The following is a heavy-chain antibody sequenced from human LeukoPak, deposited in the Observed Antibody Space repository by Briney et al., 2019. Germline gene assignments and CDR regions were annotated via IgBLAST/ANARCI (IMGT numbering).Heavy chain of an antibody. Sequence: SETLSLTCTVSGGSISSNTYCWGWIRQPPGKGLEWIGSIHSSGTRYYNPSLQSRITTSVDTSKNQFSLRLSSVTAADTAVYYCARSSQYYYGSGRSWPRLFDPWGQGTLVTVSS. V-gene: IGHV4-39*01. J-gene: IGHJ5*02. CDR1: GGSISSNTYC. CDR3: ARSSQYYYGSGRSWPRLFDP. D-gene: IGHD3-10*01. CDR2: IHSSGTR.